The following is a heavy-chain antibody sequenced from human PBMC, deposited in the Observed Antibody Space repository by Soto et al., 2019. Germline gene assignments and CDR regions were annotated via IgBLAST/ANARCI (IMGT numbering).Heavy chain of an antibody. CDR1: GFTFSSYA. CDR3: AKEKLVVVVAATHYGMDV. D-gene: IGHD2-15*01. CDR2: ISGSGGST. V-gene: IGHV3-23*01. J-gene: IGHJ6*02. Sequence: GGSLRLSCAASGFTFSSYAMSWVRQAPGKGLEWVSAISGSGGSTYYADSVKGRFTISRDNSKNTLYLQMNSLRAEDTAVYYCAKEKLVVVVAATHYGMDVWGQGTTVTVSS.